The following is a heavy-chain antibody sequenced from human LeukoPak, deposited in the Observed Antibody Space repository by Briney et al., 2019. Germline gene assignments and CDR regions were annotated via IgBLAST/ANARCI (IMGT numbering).Heavy chain of an antibody. CDR3: ARGTNGPDY. V-gene: IGHV3-23*01. CDR1: GFTFSTYA. D-gene: IGHD2-8*01. J-gene: IGHJ4*02. Sequence: PGGSLRLSCAASGFTFSTYAMSWVRQAPVKGLEWVSAIGGSGSSTSYADSVKGRFTISRDNSKNTLYLQMSTLRAEDTAVYYCARGTNGPDYWGQGTLVTVSS. CDR2: IGGSGSST.